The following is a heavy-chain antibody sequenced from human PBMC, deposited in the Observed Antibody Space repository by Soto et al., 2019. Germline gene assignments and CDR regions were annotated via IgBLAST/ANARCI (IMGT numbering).Heavy chain of an antibody. CDR3: ARDHGSYPNT. J-gene: IGHJ1*01. CDR2: VYYSGAA. CDR1: GGAITSDF. V-gene: IGHV4-59*01. D-gene: IGHD3-16*02. Sequence: SLTCNVSGGAITSDFWSWIRQPPGKGLEWIGYVYYSGAADYNPSLKPRVTISIATSKTQFSLRLASATAADTGVYYCARDHGSYPNTWGQGILVTVSS.